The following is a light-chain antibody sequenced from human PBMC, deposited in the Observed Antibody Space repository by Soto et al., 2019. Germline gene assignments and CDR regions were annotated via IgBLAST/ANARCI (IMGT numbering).Light chain of an antibody. J-gene: IGKJ4*01. CDR3: QQFKSYPLT. CDR1: KGISSY. V-gene: IGKV1-9*01. CDR2: AAS. Sequence: IQLTQSPSSLSTSVRDRVTITCRASKGISSYLAWYQQKPGKAPKLLIYAASTLQSGVPSRFSGSGSGTDFTLTISRLQPEDFATYYCQQFKSYPLTFGGGTKVEIK.